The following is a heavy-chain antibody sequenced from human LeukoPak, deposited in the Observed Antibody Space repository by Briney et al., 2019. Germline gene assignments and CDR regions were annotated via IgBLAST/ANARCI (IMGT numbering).Heavy chain of an antibody. CDR1: GFTFSNAW. V-gene: IGHV3-15*01. Sequence: GGSLRLSCAASGFTFSNAWMSWVRQAPGKGLEWVGRIKSKTDGGTTDYAAPVKGRFTISRDDSKNTLYLQMNSLKTEDTAVYYCTTIEYYYGSGHDYYYYYYMDVWGKGTTVTVSS. CDR3: TTIEYYYGSGHDYYYYYYMDV. CDR2: IKSKTDGGTT. J-gene: IGHJ6*03. D-gene: IGHD3-10*01.